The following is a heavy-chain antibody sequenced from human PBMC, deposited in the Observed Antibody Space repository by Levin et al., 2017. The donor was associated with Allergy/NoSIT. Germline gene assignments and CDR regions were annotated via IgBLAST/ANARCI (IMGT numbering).Heavy chain of an antibody. CDR2: SSWNSGSI. Sequence: GGSLRLSCAASGFIFDDSAMHWVRQAPGKGLEWVSGSSWNSGSIAYSDSVKGRFTNSRDNAKNSLYLQMNNLRSEDTALYYCAKAVRGGIYYDYGLDVWGQGTTVTVSS. V-gene: IGHV3-9*01. D-gene: IGHD2-15*01. CDR1: GFIFDDSA. J-gene: IGHJ6*02. CDR3: AKAVRGGIYYDYGLDV.